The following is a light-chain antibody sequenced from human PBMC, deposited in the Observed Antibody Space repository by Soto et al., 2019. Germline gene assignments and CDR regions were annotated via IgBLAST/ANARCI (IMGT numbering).Light chain of an antibody. CDR1: QTINSK. CDR3: QQYNNWPPT. J-gene: IGKJ5*01. CDR2: ATS. Sequence: EIVLTQSPGTLSVSPGERATLSCRASQTINSKLVWYQQKPGQPPRLFIYATSTRATGIPARFSGSGSGTEFTLTISSLQSEDSAVYYCQQYNNWPPTFGQGTRLEIK. V-gene: IGKV3-15*01.